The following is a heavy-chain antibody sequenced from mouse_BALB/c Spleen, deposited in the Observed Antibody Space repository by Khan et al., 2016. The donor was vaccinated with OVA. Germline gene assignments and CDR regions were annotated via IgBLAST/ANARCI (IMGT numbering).Heavy chain of an antibody. J-gene: IGHJ2*01. CDR3: AREEALYYFDY. D-gene: IGHD3-2*02. CDR1: GYIFTNYW. CDR2: IYPGTDNT. Sequence: QVRLQQSGAELVRPGVSVKISCKGSGYIFTNYWIHWIKQRSGQGLEWLARIYPGTDNTYYDEKLKDKATLTADKSSSTAYMQLSSLKSEDSAVYFCAREEALYYFDYWGQGTTLTVSS. V-gene: IGHV1-76*01.